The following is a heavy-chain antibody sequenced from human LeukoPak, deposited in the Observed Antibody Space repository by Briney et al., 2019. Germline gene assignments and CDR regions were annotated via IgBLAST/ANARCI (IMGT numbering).Heavy chain of an antibody. Sequence: SETLSLTCAVYCGSFSSYYSGWIRQPPGKGLEWIGSIYYSGSTYYNPSLKSRVTISVDTSKNQFSLKLSSVTAADTAVYYCARQALRYVYWLSAYYYYGMDVWGQGTTVTVSS. D-gene: IGHD3-9*01. CDR3: ARQALRYVYWLSAYYYYGMDV. CDR1: CGSFSSYY. J-gene: IGHJ6*02. V-gene: IGHV4-39*01. CDR2: IYYSGST.